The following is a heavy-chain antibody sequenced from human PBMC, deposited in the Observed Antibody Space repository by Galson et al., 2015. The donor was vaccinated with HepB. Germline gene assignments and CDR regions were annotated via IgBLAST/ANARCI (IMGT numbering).Heavy chain of an antibody. Sequence: SVKVSCKASGGTFSSYAISWVRQAPGQGLEWMGGIIPIFGTANYAQKFQGRVTITADESTSTAYMELSSLRSEDTAVYYCARMYSGSYYHFDYWGQGTLVTVSS. J-gene: IGHJ4*02. CDR3: ARMYSGSYYHFDY. CDR1: GGTFSSYA. V-gene: IGHV1-69*13. CDR2: IIPIFGTA. D-gene: IGHD1-26*01.